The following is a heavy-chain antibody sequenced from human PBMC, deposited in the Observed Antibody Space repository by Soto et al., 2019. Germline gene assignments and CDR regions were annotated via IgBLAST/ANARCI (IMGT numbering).Heavy chain of an antibody. CDR3: GRGYNYADY. V-gene: IGHV3-33*01. CDR2: IWYDGSND. CDR1: GFSFSTYG. D-gene: IGHD5-18*01. J-gene: IGHJ4*02. Sequence: GGSLRLSCAASGFSFSTYGMQCVRQAPGKGLEWVAEIWYDGSNDFYSDSVKGRFTISRDNAKNTLFLQMNSLRVEDTAMYYCGRGYNYADYSGQGTKVTVSS.